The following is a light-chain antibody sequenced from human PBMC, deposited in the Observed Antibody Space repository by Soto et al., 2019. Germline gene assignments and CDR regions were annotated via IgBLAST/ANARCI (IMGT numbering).Light chain of an antibody. CDR3: QSYDTSLSEV. CDR2: GNN. CDR1: SSNIGAGYD. V-gene: IGLV1-40*01. J-gene: IGLJ3*02. Sequence: QSVLTQPPSVSGAPGQRVTISCTGNSSNIGAGYDVHWYQQLPGTALKLLIYGNNNRPSGVPDRFFGSKSGTSASLAITGLQAEDEAGYYCQSYDTSLSEVFGGGTKLTVL.